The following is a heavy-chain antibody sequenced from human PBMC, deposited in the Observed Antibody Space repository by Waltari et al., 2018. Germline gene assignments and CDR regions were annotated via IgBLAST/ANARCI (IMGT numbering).Heavy chain of an antibody. CDR1: GGSISGGYA. Sequence: QVQLQESGPAVVKPSETLSLTCGVSGGSISGGYAWSWIRQAPGKGLEWIGSIYGSSGSTYYNPSLKSRVSISKDTSKNQFSLKLSSVTAADTAVYSCARGVYGNYLYYFDYWGQGVLVTVSS. CDR2: IYGSSGST. D-gene: IGHD1-7*01. CDR3: ARGVYGNYLYYFDY. V-gene: IGHV4-38-2*01. J-gene: IGHJ4*02.